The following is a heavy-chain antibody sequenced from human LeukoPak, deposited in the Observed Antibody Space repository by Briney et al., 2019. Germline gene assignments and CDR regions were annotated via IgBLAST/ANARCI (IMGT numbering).Heavy chain of an antibody. V-gene: IGHV4-34*01. CDR1: GGSFSGYY. Sequence: SGTLSLTCAVYGGSFSGYYWSWIRQPPGKGLEWIGEINHSGSTNYNPSLKSRVTISVDTSKNQFSLKLSSVTAADTAVYYCAREVDFGYSSSWYYYYGMDVWGQGTTVTVSS. CDR3: AREVDFGYSSSWYYYYGMDV. CDR2: INHSGST. J-gene: IGHJ6*02. D-gene: IGHD6-13*01.